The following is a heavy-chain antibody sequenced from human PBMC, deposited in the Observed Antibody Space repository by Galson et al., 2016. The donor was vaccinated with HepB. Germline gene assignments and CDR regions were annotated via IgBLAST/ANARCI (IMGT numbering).Heavy chain of an antibody. CDR2: INPGYGDT. Sequence: SVKVSCKASGYTFTAYTLHWVRQAPGQRLEWMGWINPGYGDTKSSQNFQRRVTFTRDTSASTVYMELSSLRSEDTAPYYCARWPHDYTDLLDAFDVWGHGTMVTVSS. J-gene: IGHJ3*01. CDR3: ARWPHDYTDLLDAFDV. D-gene: IGHD4-11*01. CDR1: GYTFTAYT. V-gene: IGHV1-3*01.